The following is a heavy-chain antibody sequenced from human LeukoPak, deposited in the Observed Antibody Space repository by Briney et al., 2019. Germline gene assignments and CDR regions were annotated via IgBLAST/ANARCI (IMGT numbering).Heavy chain of an antibody. CDR3: PRGILTGDPERDY. Sequence: SETLSLTCTVSGGSISSGVYYWSWIRQPPGRGGEWSGYIYHSGTTYYSPSLKSRVTIAVDRSKNQFSLKPSPVTAADTAVYYCPRGILTGDPERDYWGQGTLVTVSS. J-gene: IGHJ4*02. D-gene: IGHD7-27*01. CDR1: GGSISSGVYY. V-gene: IGHV4-30-2*01. CDR2: IYHSGTT.